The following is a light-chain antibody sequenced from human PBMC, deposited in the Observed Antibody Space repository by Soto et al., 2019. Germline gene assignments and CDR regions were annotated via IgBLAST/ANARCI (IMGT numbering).Light chain of an antibody. CDR1: QRIRND. J-gene: IGKJ1*01. Sequence: AIQVSQSPSSLSGSVGDRVTITCRASQRIRNDLGWYQQKPGKAPKLLIYAASSLQSGVPSRFSGSGSGTDFTLTISSLQPEDFATYYCPQDYNYPRTFGQGTKVDSK. CDR3: PQDYNYPRT. CDR2: AAS. V-gene: IGKV1-6*01.